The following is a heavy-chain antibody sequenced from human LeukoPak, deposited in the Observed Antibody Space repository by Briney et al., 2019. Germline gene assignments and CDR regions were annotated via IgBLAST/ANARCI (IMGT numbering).Heavy chain of an antibody. V-gene: IGHV3-9*01. CDR1: GFTFDDYA. Sequence: GGSLRLSCAASGFTFDDYAMHWVRQAPGKGLEWVSGISWNSGNIGYADSVKGRFTISRDNAKNSVYLQMNSLRAEDTSVYYCAEDQQLQPFHYWGQGTLVTVSS. CDR3: AEDQQLQPFHY. CDR2: ISWNSGNI. J-gene: IGHJ4*02. D-gene: IGHD1-1*01.